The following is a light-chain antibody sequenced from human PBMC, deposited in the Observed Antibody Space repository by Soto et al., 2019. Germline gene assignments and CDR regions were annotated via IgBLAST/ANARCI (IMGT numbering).Light chain of an antibody. Sequence: QSVLTQPASVSGSPGQSITISCTGTSRDVGGYNYVSWFQQHLGKAPKLIIYEVSNRPSGVSNRFSGSKSGNTASLTISGLQAEDEADYYCNSYTSSSTPVLFGGGTKLTVL. CDR1: SRDVGGYNY. J-gene: IGLJ2*01. CDR3: NSYTSSSTPVL. CDR2: EVS. V-gene: IGLV2-14*01.